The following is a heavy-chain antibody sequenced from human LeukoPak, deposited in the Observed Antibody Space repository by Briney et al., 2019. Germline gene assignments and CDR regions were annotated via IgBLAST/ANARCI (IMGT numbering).Heavy chain of an antibody. V-gene: IGHV3-30*18. CDR3: AKVHQLPDDFDY. CDR1: GFTLNSYA. Sequence: PGGSLRLSCAASGFTLNSYAMSWVRQAPGKGLEWVAVISYDGSNKYYADSVKGRFTISRDNSKNTLYLQMNSLRAEDTAVYYCAKVHQLPDDFDYWGQGTLVTVSS. D-gene: IGHD2-2*01. CDR2: ISYDGSNK. J-gene: IGHJ4*02.